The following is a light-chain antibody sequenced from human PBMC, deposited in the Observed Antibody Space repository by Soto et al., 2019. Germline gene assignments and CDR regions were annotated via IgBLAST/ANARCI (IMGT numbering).Light chain of an antibody. CDR2: EVN. CDR3: SSYAVSDTLI. CDR1: SSDVGGYNT. Sequence: QSVLTQPPSASGSPGQSVTISCTGTSSDVGGYNTVSWYQHHPGKAPKLMISEVNKRPSGVPDRFSGSKSGNTASLTVSGLQAEDEADYYCSSYAVSDTLIYGGGTKLTVL. J-gene: IGLJ2*01. V-gene: IGLV2-8*01.